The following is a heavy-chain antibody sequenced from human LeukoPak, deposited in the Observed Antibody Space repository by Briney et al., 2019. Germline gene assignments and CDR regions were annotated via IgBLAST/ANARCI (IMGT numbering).Heavy chain of an antibody. CDR1: GFTFTNDN. J-gene: IGHJ4*02. CDR2: ISSSSRYI. D-gene: IGHD4-17*01. CDR3: PARPHYGERPIDY. V-gene: IGHV3-21*01. Sequence: PVGSLRLSCAASGFTFTNDNMNWVRQAPGEGLEWVSAISSSSRYIYSADSVTGRSTISRDNAKNSLYLPMNSLRVEDTAVYHCPARPHYGERPIDYCGQGTLVTVSS.